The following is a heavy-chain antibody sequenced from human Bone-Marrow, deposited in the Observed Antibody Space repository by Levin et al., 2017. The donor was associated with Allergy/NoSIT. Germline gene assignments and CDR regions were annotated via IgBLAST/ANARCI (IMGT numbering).Heavy chain of an antibody. D-gene: IGHD2-2*01. Sequence: GGSLRLSCAASGFSFENYGMDWVRQAPGKGLEWVSGISWNSGSIGYGDSVKGRFSISRDNAKNSLYLQMNSLRTEDTAIYYCVKDMIEYCSSTSYYWTFDIWGQGTMVTVSS. CDR2: ISWNSGSI. V-gene: IGHV3-9*01. CDR1: GFSFENYG. J-gene: IGHJ3*02. CDR3: VKDMIEYCSSTSYYWTFDI.